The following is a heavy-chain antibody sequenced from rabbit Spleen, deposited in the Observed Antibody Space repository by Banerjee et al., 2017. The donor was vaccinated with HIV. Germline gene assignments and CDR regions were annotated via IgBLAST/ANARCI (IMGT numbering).Heavy chain of an antibody. CDR3: ATDQAAYYYYYDL. CDR1: GFSFSVGYY. J-gene: IGHJ4*01. D-gene: IGHD1-1*01. V-gene: IGHV1S40*01. CDR2: IYTGRSGNT. Sequence: QSLEESGGGLVQPEGSLTLTCTASGFSFSVGYYMCWVRQAPGKGLEWIGCIYTGRSGNTYYASWANGRFTITRSTSLNTVTLQVTSLTAADTATYFCATDQAAYYYYYDLWGPGTLVTVS.